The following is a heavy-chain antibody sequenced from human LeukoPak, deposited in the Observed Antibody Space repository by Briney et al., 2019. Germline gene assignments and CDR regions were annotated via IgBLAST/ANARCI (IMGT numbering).Heavy chain of an antibody. CDR2: VSDSGSTT. V-gene: IGHV3-23*01. J-gene: IGHJ4*02. Sequence: PGGSLRLSCTASGFPFSDYAMNWVRQAPGEGLEWVAGVSDSGSTTYSADSVKGRFTISRDNPKNTLYLQMNSLGAEDTAVYFCAKRGVVIRVILVGFHKEAYYFDSWGQGALVTVSS. D-gene: IGHD3-22*01. CDR1: GFPFSDYA. CDR3: AKRGVVIRVILVGFHKEAYYFDS.